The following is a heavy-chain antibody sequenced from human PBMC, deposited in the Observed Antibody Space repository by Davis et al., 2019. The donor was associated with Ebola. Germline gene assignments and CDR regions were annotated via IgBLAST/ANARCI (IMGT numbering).Heavy chain of an antibody. J-gene: IGHJ4*02. Sequence: ASVKVSCKASGYTFPNYGITWVRQAPGQGLEWMGWINPHNGNTNYAQNVQGRVTMTTDTSTSTAYMEVGSLRSDDTAVYYCARAQFPTTSDHRGQGTLVIVSS. CDR1: GYTFPNYG. D-gene: IGHD1-1*01. CDR3: ARAQFPTTSDH. CDR2: INPHNGNT. V-gene: IGHV1-18*04.